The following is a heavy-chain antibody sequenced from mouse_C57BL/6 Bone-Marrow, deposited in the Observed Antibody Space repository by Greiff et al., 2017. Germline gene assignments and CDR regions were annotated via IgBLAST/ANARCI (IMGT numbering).Heavy chain of an antibody. CDR1: GFTFSSYG. Sequence: EVMLVESGGDLVKPGGSLKLSCAASGFTFSSYGMSWVRQTPDKRLEWVATISSGGSYTYYPDSVKGRFTISRDNAKNTLYLQMSSLKSEDTAMYYCARENWDVTGYFDVWGTGTTVTVSS. V-gene: IGHV5-6*01. J-gene: IGHJ1*03. D-gene: IGHD4-1*01. CDR2: ISSGGSYT. CDR3: ARENWDVTGYFDV.